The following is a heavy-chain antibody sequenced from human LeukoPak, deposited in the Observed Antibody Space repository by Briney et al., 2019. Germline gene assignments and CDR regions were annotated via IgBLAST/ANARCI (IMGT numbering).Heavy chain of an antibody. Sequence: SETLSLTCTVSGGSINSGTYYGAWIRQPAGKGQERIERINSSGSTNYNASPKSRITKSLYTSNNQDSLKLSSVTAAATAVYYCARESFRSGYYQNSYYHMDVWGKGTTVTVSS. CDR2: INSSGST. J-gene: IGHJ6*03. CDR1: GGSINSGTYY. CDR3: ARESFRSGYYQNSYYHMDV. V-gene: IGHV4-61*02. D-gene: IGHD3-3*01.